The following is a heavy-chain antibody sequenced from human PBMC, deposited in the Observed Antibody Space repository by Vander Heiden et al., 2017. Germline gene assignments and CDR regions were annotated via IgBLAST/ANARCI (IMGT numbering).Heavy chain of an antibody. CDR1: GFSLSTSGVG. J-gene: IGHJ5*02. CDR3: AHRLSRFRGGGVFDP. CDR2: IYWNDDK. D-gene: IGHD2-8*01. Sequence: QITLKESGPTLVKPTQTLTLTCTFSGFSLSTSGVGVGWIRQPPGKALEWLALIYWNDDKRYSPSLKSRLTITKDTSKNQVVLTMTNMDPVDTATYYCAHRLSRFRGGGVFDPWGQGTLVTVSS. V-gene: IGHV2-5*01.